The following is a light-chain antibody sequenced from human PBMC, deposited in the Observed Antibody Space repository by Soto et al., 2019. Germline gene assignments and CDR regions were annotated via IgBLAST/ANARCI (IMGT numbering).Light chain of an antibody. Sequence: DIQMTQSPSSLSASIGDRVTITCRASQSISIFLSWFQQKPGKAPNLLIYAASSLQSGVPSRFSGSGSGTDFTLTISSLQPEDFATYYCQQSYSTITFGQGTRLEIK. J-gene: IGKJ5*01. CDR1: QSISIF. V-gene: IGKV1-39*01. CDR3: QQSYSTIT. CDR2: AAS.